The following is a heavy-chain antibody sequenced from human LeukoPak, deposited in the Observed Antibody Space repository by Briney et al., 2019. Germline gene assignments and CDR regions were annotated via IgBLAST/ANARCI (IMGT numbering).Heavy chain of an antibody. CDR2: IVVGSGNT. V-gene: IGHV1-58*02. CDR3: ARWRYGDYNPNYFDY. Sequence: SVKVSCKASGFTFTSSAMQWVRQARGQRLEWIGWIVVGSGNTNYAQKFQERVTITRNTSISTAYMELSSLRSEDTAVYYCARWRYGDYNPNYFDYWGQGTLVTVSS. D-gene: IGHD4-17*01. J-gene: IGHJ4*02. CDR1: GFTFTSSA.